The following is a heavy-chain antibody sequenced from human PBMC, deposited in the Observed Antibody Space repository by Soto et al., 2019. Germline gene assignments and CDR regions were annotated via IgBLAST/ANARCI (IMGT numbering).Heavy chain of an antibody. D-gene: IGHD3-22*01. CDR3: ARDPHYYDSSGYYLYYFDY. J-gene: IGHJ4*02. CDR1: GFTFSSYW. V-gene: IGHV3-7*01. Sequence: GGSLRLSCAASGFTFSSYWMSWVRQAPGKGLEWVANIKQDGSEKYYVDSVKGRFTISRDNAKNSLYLQMNSLRAEDTAVYYCARDPHYYDSSGYYLYYFDYWGQGTLVTVSS. CDR2: IKQDGSEK.